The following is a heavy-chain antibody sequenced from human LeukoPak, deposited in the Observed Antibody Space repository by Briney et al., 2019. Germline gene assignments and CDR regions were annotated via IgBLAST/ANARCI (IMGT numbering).Heavy chain of an antibody. CDR1: GGSISKSSYY. V-gene: IGHV4-39*01. D-gene: IGHD5-24*01. Sequence: PSETLSLTCSVSGGSISKSSYYWGWIRQPPGKGLEWIGSIYYSGGGSTYYNPSLESRVTVSVDTSKNQFSLKLSSVTAADTAVYYCARRLGTRDVYNCFDYWGQGTLVTVSS. J-gene: IGHJ4*02. CDR3: ARRLGTRDVYNCFDY. CDR2: IYYSGGGST.